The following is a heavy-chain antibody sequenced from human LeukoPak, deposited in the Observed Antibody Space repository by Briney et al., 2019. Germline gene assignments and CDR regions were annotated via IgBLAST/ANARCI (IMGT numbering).Heavy chain of an antibody. V-gene: IGHV4-4*07. CDR2: IYTSGST. CDR3: ASAPPYYYDSSGSLDGTSSEGGWFDP. Sequence: PSETLSLTCTVSGGSIRSYYWSWIRQPAGKGLEWIGRIYTSGSTNYNPSLKSRVTMSVDTSKNQFSLKLSTVTAADTAVYYCASAPPYYYDSSGSLDGTSSEGGWFDPWGQGTLVTVSS. J-gene: IGHJ5*02. CDR1: GGSIRSYY. D-gene: IGHD3-22*01.